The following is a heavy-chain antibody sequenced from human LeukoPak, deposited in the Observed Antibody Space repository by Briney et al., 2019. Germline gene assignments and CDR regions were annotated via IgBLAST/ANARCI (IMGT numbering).Heavy chain of an antibody. CDR3: AKARSGYDFDY. V-gene: IGHV3-23*01. CDR2: NSGSAGST. Sequence: GGSLRLSCAASGFTFSSYGMSWVRQAPGKGLEWVSGNSGSAGSTYYADSVKGRFTISRDNSKNTLYLQMSSLRAEDTAVYHCAKARSGYDFDYWGQGTLVTVSS. J-gene: IGHJ4*02. D-gene: IGHD5-12*01. CDR1: GFTFSSYG.